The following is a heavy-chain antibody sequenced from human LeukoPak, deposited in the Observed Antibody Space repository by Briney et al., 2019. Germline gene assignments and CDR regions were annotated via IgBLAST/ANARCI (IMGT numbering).Heavy chain of an antibody. V-gene: IGHV5-51*01. CDR3: ARLQLLPASSAFSGVDP. CDR1: GYNFTNYW. D-gene: IGHD2-2*01. CDR2: IYPDDSDT. J-gene: IGHJ5*02. Sequence: GESLEISCEASGYNFTNYWIVWVRQMPGKGLEWMGIIYPDDSDTRYCPSFQGHVTTSADKSITTALLQWSSLKASDTAMYYCARLQLLPASSAFSGVDPWGQGAPVAVCS.